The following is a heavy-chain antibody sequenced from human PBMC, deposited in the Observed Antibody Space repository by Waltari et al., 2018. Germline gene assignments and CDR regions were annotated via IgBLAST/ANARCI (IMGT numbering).Heavy chain of an antibody. D-gene: IGHD3-9*01. Sequence: QITLKGSGPALIKPTQPLTLTCSFSGFSLTTNGVGVGWIRQPPGKALEWLALIYWNDSKRYNPSLRSRLTITKDTSKDQVALTLTYMAPEDTATYFCAFTYDILTGYFDHWGQGTLVTASS. CDR2: IYWNDSK. CDR1: GFSLTTNGVG. V-gene: IGHV2-5*01. CDR3: AFTYDILTGYFDH. J-gene: IGHJ4*02.